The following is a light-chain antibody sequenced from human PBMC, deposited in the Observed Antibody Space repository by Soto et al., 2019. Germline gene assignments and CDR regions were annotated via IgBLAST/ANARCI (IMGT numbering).Light chain of an antibody. Sequence: HSALTQPASVSGSPGQSITISCTGTSSDVGGYNYVSWYQHHPGRAPKLMIYNAFDRPSGVSNRFSGSKSGNTASLTISGLQAEYEADYYCSSYRGSNTVVFGGGTKLTVL. CDR3: SSYRGSNTVV. CDR2: NAF. J-gene: IGLJ2*01. CDR1: SSDVGGYNY. V-gene: IGLV2-14*03.